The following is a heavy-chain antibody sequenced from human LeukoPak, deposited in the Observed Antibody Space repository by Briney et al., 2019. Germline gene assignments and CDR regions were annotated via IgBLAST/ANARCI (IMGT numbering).Heavy chain of an antibody. D-gene: IGHD1-26*01. V-gene: IGHV3-30*18. CDR1: GFTFSSYG. CDR2: ISSDGSNK. CDR3: AKDRSPGQWELLLGDFDY. Sequence: PGRSLRLSCAASGFTFSSYGMHWVRLAPGKGLEWVAVISSDGSNKYYADSVKGRLTISRDNSKNTLYLQMSSLRAEDTAVYYCAKDRSPGQWELLLGDFDYWGQGTLVTVSS. J-gene: IGHJ4*02.